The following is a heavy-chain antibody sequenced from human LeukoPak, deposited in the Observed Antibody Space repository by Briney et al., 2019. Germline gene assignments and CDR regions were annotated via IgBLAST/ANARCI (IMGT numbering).Heavy chain of an antibody. CDR1: GYTFSSYS. J-gene: IGHJ3*02. CDR3: ARGRSGYGPFDAFDI. V-gene: IGHV3-23*01. CDR2: ISGSGVNT. D-gene: IGHD3-22*01. Sequence: GGSLRLSCTASGYTFSSYSMTWVRQAPGKGLEWVSDISGSGVNTYYADSVKGRFASSRGNSKNTLYIQMNSLRAEDTAVYYCARGRSGYGPFDAFDIWGQGTWVTVSS.